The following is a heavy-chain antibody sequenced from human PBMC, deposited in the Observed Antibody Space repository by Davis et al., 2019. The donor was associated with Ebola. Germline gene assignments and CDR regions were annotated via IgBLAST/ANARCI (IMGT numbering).Heavy chain of an antibody. CDR1: GFTFSSYS. CDR2: IRSKANSYAT. D-gene: IGHD3-22*01. J-gene: IGHJ4*02. V-gene: IGHV3-73*01. CDR3: ASRRYNYYDSSGYPGPDYFDY. Sequence: GESLKISCAASGFTFSSYSMNWVRQASGKGLEWVGRIRSKANSYATAYAASVKGRFTISRDDSKNTAYLQMNSLRVEDTAVYYCASRRYNYYDSSGYPGPDYFDYWGQGTLVTVSS.